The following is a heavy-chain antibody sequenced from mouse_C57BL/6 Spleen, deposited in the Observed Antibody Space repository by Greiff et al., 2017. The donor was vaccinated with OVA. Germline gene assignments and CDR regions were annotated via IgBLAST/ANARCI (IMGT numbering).Heavy chain of an antibody. CDR3: ARGGKSRSYYAMDY. J-gene: IGHJ4*01. V-gene: IGHV5-17*01. CDR1: GFTFTDYG. Sequence: EVQRVESGGGLVKPGGSLKLSCAASGFTFTDYGMHWVRQAPGKGLEWVAYISSGSSTIYYADTVKGRFTITSDKATNTLFLQLTSRRSEDAAMYYCARGGKSRSYYAMDYWGQGTSVTVSS. CDR2: ISSGSSTI. D-gene: IGHD2-1*01.